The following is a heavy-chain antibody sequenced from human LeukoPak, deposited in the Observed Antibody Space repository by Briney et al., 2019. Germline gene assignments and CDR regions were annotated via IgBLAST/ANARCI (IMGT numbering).Heavy chain of an antibody. D-gene: IGHD6-19*01. J-gene: IGHJ5*02. CDR1: GGSFSGYY. CDR2: ITHSGST. Sequence: SETLSLTCAVYGGSFSGYYWSWIRQSPGKGLEWIGEITHSGSTNYNPSLKSRVTMSVDTSKNQFSLKLSSVTAADTAVYHCARSFGWEARGWFDPWGQGTLVTVSS. V-gene: IGHV4-34*01. CDR3: ARSFGWEARGWFDP.